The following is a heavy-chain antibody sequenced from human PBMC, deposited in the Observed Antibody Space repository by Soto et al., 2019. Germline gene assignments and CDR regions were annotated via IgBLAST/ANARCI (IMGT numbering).Heavy chain of an antibody. V-gene: IGHV1-69*02. Sequence: QVQLVQSGAEVKKPGSSVRVSCKASGDTLNFYSINWVRQAPGLGLEWMGRINPILSMSNYAQRFQGRVTMTADKSTSTAYMEMSSLRSEDTAMYYWASSYGSGYRAFDSWGQGALVTVSS. D-gene: IGHD3-10*01. CDR1: GDTLNFYS. J-gene: IGHJ4*02. CDR3: ASSYGSGYRAFDS. CDR2: INPILSMS.